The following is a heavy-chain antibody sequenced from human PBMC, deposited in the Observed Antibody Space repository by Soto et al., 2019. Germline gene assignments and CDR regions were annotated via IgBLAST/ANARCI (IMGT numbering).Heavy chain of an antibody. V-gene: IGHV3-48*01. J-gene: IGHJ4*02. CDR2: ISDSSVTV. Sequence: GGSLRLSCATSGFTFSNFNMGWVRQAPGKGLEWVSYISDSSVTVHYADSVQGRFTTSRDNAKNSLCLQMNSLRAEDTAMYYCGRIHRYCTGGSCFLIDYWGQGTLVTVSS. CDR3: GRIHRYCTGGSCFLIDY. CDR1: GFTFSNFN. D-gene: IGHD2-8*02.